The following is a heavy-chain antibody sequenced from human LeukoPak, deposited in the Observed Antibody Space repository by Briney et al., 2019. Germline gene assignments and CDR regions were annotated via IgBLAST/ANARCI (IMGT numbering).Heavy chain of an antibody. CDR1: GFTFSSYS. CDR2: ISSSSSYI. V-gene: IGHV3-21*01. D-gene: IGHD2-2*01. CDR3: ARAPGRGSTPNWFAP. J-gene: IGHJ5*02. Sequence: PGGSLRLSCAASGFTFSSYSMNWVRQAPGKGLEWVSSISSSSSYIYYADSVKGRFTISRDNAKNSLYLQMNSLRAEDTAVYYCARAPGRGSTPNWFAPWGQGTLVTVSS.